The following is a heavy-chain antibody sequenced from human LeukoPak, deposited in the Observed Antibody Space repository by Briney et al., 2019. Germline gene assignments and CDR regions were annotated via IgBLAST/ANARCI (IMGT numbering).Heavy chain of an antibody. CDR2: IYHSGST. CDR1: GGSISSGGYS. J-gene: IGHJ4*02. V-gene: IGHV4-30-2*01. CDR3: AGLWFGELLPGGYFDY. D-gene: IGHD3-10*01. Sequence: SQTLSLTRAVSGGSISSGGYSWSWIRQPPGKGLEWIGHIYHSGSTYYNPSLKSRVTISVDRSKNQFSLKLSSVTAADTAVYHCAGLWFGELLPGGYFDYWGQGTLVTVSS.